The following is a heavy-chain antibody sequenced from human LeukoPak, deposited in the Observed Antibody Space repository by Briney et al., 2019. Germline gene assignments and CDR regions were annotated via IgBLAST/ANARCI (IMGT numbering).Heavy chain of an antibody. D-gene: IGHD4-23*01. CDR2: IYSSGST. J-gene: IGHJ4*02. Sequence: SETLSLTCTVSGGSISSYFWTWIRQPAGKGLEWIGRIYSSGSTNYNPSLKSRVTMSVDTSKNQFSLKLSSVTAADTAVYYCARGGNSYAEGDYWGQGTLVTVSS. CDR1: GGSISSYF. CDR3: ARGGNSYAEGDY. V-gene: IGHV4-4*07.